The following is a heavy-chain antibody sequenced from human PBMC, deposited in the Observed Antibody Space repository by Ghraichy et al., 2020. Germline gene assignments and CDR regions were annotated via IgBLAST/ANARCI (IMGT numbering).Heavy chain of an antibody. CDR3: ARDADQPIFGAVSWFDP. V-gene: IGHV3-21*01. D-gene: IGHD3-3*01. J-gene: IGHJ5*02. Sequence: GGSPRLSCAASGFTFSSYSMNWVRQAPGKGLEWVSSISSSSSYIYYADSVKGRFTISRDNAKNSLYLQMNSLRAEDTAVYYCARDADQPIFGAVSWFDPWGQGTLVTVSS. CDR2: ISSSSSYI. CDR1: GFTFSSYS.